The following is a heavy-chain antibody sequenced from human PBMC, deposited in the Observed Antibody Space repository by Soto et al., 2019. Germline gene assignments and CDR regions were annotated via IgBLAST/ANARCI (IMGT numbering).Heavy chain of an antibody. CDR1: GDSISSYY. V-gene: IGHV4-59*01. D-gene: IGHD1-26*01. CDR2: IHYSGST. Sequence: SETLSLTCTVSGDSISSYYWSWIRQPPGKGLEWIGYIHYSGSTNYNPSLKSRVTISVDTSKNTLYLQMNSLRAEDTAVYYCAKVGPGEWELVDPWGQGTLVTVSS. CDR3: AKVGPGEWELVDP. J-gene: IGHJ5*02.